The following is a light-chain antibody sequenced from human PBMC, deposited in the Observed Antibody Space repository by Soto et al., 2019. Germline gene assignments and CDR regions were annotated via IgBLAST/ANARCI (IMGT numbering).Light chain of an antibody. Sequence: QSVLTQPPSTSGTPGQRVAISCSGTSSNIGSHTVNWYQQLPGTAPKLLIYGDDQRPSGIPDRFSGSKSGTSASLAISGLHSEDEADYYCAAWDDSLNGRVFGGGTKLTVL. J-gene: IGLJ3*02. V-gene: IGLV1-44*01. CDR3: AAWDDSLNGRV. CDR2: GDD. CDR1: SSNIGSHT.